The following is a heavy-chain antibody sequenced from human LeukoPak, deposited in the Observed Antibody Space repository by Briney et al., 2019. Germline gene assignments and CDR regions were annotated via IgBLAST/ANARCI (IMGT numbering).Heavy chain of an antibody. CDR3: ARRLGPFQH. CDR2: IYTSGST. CDR1: GGSISSGSYY. J-gene: IGHJ1*01. Sequence: PSQTLSLTCTVSGGSISSGSYYWSWIRQPAGKGLEWIGRIYTSGSTNYNPSLKSRVTISVDTSKNQFSLKLSSVTAADTAVYYCARRLGPFQHWGQGTLVTVSS. D-gene: IGHD3-9*01. V-gene: IGHV4-61*02.